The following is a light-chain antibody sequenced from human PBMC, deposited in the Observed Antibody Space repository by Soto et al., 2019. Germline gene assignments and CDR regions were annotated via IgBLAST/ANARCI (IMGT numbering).Light chain of an antibody. J-gene: IGLJ3*02. CDR3: QVWDSSSDWV. CDR2: DDS. V-gene: IGLV3-21*02. CDR1: DMGTKS. Sequence: SYELTQPPSVSVAPGQTARITCEGNDMGTKSVSWFQQKAGQAPVLVVYDDSDRPSGIPERFSGSDSGNTATLTISRVEAGDEADYYCQVWDSSSDWVFGGGTKLTAL.